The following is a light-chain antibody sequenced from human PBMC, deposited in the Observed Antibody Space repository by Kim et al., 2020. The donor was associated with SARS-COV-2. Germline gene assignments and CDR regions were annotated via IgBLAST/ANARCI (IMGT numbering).Light chain of an antibody. J-gene: IGLJ1*01. CDR3: SSYIRGSTNYV. Sequence: QSSTLSCTGTSSDVGGYKYVSWYQQHPGKAPKLVIYEVSNRPSGVSNRFSGSKSGNTASLTISGLQAEDAADYYCSSYIRGSTNYVFGTGTKVTVL. CDR2: EVS. CDR1: SSDVGGYKY. V-gene: IGLV2-14*01.